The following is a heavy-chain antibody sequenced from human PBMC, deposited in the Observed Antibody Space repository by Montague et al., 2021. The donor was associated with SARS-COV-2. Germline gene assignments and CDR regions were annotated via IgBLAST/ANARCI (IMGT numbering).Heavy chain of an antibody. Sequence: PALVKPTQTLTLTCTFSGFSLSTSGVAVGWIRQPPGKALEWLALIYWDDDKRYSTSLKTRLTISKDTSKNQVVLTMTNMDPVDTATYYCARTYYDILPNLYYFDYWGQGTLVTVSS. J-gene: IGHJ4*02. V-gene: IGHV2-5*02. CDR1: GFSLSTSGVA. CDR3: ARTYYDILPNLYYFDY. CDR2: IYWDDDK. D-gene: IGHD3-9*01.